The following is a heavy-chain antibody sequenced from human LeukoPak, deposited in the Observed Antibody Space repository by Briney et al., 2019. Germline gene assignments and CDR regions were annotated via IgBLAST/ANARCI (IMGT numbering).Heavy chain of an antibody. CDR3: ARPTTVGNAFHI. J-gene: IGHJ3*02. V-gene: IGHV1-46*01. D-gene: IGHD4-23*01. CDR1: VYTFTSYY. CDR2: INPSGGST. Sequence: ASVKVSCKTSVYTFTSYYNHWVRQPPGQGLEWMGIINPSGGSTAYAQKFQGRVTMTRDTSTNTVYMELSSLRSEDTAVYYCARPTTVGNAFHIWGQGTMVTVCS.